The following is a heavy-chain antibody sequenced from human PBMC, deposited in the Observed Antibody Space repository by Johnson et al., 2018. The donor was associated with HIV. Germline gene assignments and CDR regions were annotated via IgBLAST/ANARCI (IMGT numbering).Heavy chain of an antibody. Sequence: VQLVESGGGVVRPGGSLRLSCTASGFTFDDYGMSWVRHAPGKGLEWVSGIHWNGGSTGYADSVKGRFTISRDNAKNSLYLQMNSLRAEDTALYYCARDLGSGYNDAFDIWGQGTMVTISS. V-gene: IGHV3-20*04. D-gene: IGHD3-22*01. J-gene: IGHJ3*02. CDR1: GFTFDDYG. CDR2: IHWNGGST. CDR3: ARDLGSGYNDAFDI.